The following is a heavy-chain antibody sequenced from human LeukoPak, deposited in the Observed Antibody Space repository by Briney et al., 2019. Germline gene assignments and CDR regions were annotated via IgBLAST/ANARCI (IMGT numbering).Heavy chain of an antibody. CDR2: ISWNSGSI. CDR3: AKDIGPYGSGSYYKSGGYFDY. J-gene: IGHJ4*02. Sequence: GGSLRLSCAASGFTFDDYAMHWVRQAPGKGLEWVSGISWNSGSIGYADSVKGRFTISRDNAKNSLYLQMNSLRAEDTALYYCAKDIGPYGSGSYYKSGGYFDYWGQGTLVTVSS. D-gene: IGHD3-10*01. V-gene: IGHV3-9*01. CDR1: GFTFDDYA.